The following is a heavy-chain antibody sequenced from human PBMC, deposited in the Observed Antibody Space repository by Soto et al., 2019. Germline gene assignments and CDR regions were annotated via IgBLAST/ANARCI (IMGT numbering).Heavy chain of an antibody. CDR3: AKTRGFYYYAMDV. V-gene: IGHV3-23*01. CDR2: ISGSGATT. CDR1: GFTFSSYA. Sequence: PGGSLRLSCAASGFTFSSYAMSWVRQAPGKGLEWVSVISGSGATTHYADSVKGRFTISRDKSKNTLSLQMNSLRAEDTAVYYCAKTRGFYYYAMDVWGQGTTVTVSS. J-gene: IGHJ6*02.